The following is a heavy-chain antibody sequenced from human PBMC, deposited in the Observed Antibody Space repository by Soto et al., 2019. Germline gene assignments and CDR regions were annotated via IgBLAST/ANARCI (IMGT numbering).Heavy chain of an antibody. CDR1: SGSISSSNW. CDR2: IYHSGST. J-gene: IGHJ4*02. CDR3: ARARLYSSGWPFFDY. Sequence: SETLSLTCAVSSGSISSSNWWSWVRQPPGKGLEWIGEIYHSGSTNYNPSLKSRVTISVDKSENQFSLKLSSVTAADTAVYYCARARLYSSGWPFFDYWGQGTLVTVSS. D-gene: IGHD6-19*01. V-gene: IGHV4-4*02.